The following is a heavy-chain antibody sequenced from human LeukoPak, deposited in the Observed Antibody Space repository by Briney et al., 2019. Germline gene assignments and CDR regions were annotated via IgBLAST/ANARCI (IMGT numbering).Heavy chain of an antibody. CDR2: ISTTSLNT. Sequence: GGSLRLSCAASGFTFSSYAMNWVRQAPGKGLQWVSVISTTSLNTYYADSVKGRFTFSRDNSKNTLHLQMNSLRAEDTAVYYCATDYYDSSGSYTVDHWGQGTLVTVSS. CDR1: GFTFSSYA. CDR3: ATDYYDSSGSYTVDH. D-gene: IGHD3-22*01. J-gene: IGHJ4*02. V-gene: IGHV3-23*01.